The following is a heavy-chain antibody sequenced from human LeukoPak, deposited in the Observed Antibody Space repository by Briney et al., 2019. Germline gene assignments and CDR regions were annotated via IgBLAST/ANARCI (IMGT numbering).Heavy chain of an antibody. J-gene: IGHJ4*02. D-gene: IGHD6-25*01. CDR3: AREGGFYRPLDY. CDR2: VHLDGRT. CDR1: GGSVSSTNW. V-gene: IGHV4-4*02. Sequence: KPSETLSLTCGVSGGSVSSTNWWTWIRQPPGKGLEWIGEVHLDGRTNFNPSLKSRLTMSVDLAENHVSLKLTSATAADTAVYYCAREGGFYRPLDYSGQGTLVTVSS.